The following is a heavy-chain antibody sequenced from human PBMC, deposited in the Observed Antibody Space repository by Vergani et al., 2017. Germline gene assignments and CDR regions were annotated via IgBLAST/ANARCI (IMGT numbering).Heavy chain of an antibody. CDR1: GFTLNTYG. Sequence: QVQILQSGGGVVQPGGSLRLSCTLSGFTLNTYGIHWVRQAPGKGLEWVSFIRYDGSSEYYGDSVKGRFTISRDKSQNTVNLQMNSLRTEDTAVYFCARGGARGTTLSTTWFDSWGQGTLVTVSS. D-gene: IGHD1-1*01. CDR2: IRYDGSSE. J-gene: IGHJ5*01. CDR3: ARGGARGTTLSTTWFDS. V-gene: IGHV3-30*02.